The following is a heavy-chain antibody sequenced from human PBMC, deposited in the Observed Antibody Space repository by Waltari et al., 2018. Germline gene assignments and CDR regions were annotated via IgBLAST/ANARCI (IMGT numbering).Heavy chain of an antibody. CDR2: INPSGGST. Sequence: QVQLVQSGAEVKKPGASVKVSCKASGYTFTSYYMHWVRQAPGQGLEWMGIINPSGGSTSYAQKFQGRFTISRDNAKNSLYLQMNNLRAEDTAVYYCARELPYGDLPIHFYYYGMDVWGQGTTVTVSS. CDR1: GYTFTSYY. CDR3: ARELPYGDLPIHFYYYGMDV. J-gene: IGHJ6*02. D-gene: IGHD4-17*01. V-gene: IGHV1-46*01.